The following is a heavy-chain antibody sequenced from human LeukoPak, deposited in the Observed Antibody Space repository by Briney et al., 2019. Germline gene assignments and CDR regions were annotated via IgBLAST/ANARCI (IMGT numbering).Heavy chain of an antibody. CDR1: GGSVSSGHW. CDR3: ARVRGGDYVWGSFSASYYFDY. J-gene: IGHJ4*02. CDR2: IYQSGIT. Sequence: SGTLSLTCAVSGGSVSSGHWWNWVRQPPGKGLEWIGEIYQSGITNYNPSLKSRVTISVDESKNQFSLKLSSVTAADTAVYYCARVRGGDYVWGSFSASYYFDYWGQGTLVTVSS. D-gene: IGHD3-16*01. V-gene: IGHV4-4*02.